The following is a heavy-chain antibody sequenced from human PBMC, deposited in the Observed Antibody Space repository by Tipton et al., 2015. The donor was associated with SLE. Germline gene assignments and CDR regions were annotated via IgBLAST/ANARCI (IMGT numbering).Heavy chain of an antibody. CDR2: ILYNGVT. D-gene: IGHD4-11*01. J-gene: IGHJ5*02. CDR3: ARYTVGTMEDP. Sequence: TLSLTCTVSGASVGHSSYYCGWIRQPPGEGLEWIGSILYNGVTSYNPSLKSRITISLDTSKNQFSLKLTSMTAADTAVYYCARYTVGTMEDPWGQGILVTVS. CDR1: GASVGHSSYY. V-gene: IGHV4-39*07.